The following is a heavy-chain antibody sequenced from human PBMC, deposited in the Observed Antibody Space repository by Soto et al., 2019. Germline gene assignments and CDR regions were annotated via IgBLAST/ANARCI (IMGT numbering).Heavy chain of an antibody. D-gene: IGHD2-2*01. CDR1: GYTFTSYG. J-gene: IGHJ5*02. Sequence: ASVKVSCKASGYTFTSYGISWVRQAPGQGLEWMGWISAYNGNTNYAQKLQGRVTMTTDTSTSTAYMELRSLRSDDTAVYYCARAGYCSSTSCLNRAARNWFDPWGQGTLVTVSS. CDR2: ISAYNGNT. CDR3: ARAGYCSSTSCLNRAARNWFDP. V-gene: IGHV1-18*01.